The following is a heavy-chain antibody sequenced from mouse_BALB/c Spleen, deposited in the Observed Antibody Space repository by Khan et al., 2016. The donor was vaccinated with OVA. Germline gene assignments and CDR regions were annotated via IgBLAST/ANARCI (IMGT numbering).Heavy chain of an antibody. J-gene: IGHJ3*01. D-gene: IGHD2-12*01. V-gene: IGHV2-9*02. Sequence: QVQLKESGPGLVAPSQTLSITCTVSGFSLSNYGVHWVRQPPGKGLEWLGVIWAGGSTNHNSALMSRLSTRKDDSKSQVFLKMNSLQTDDTAMYYCARALYSGAWFAYWGQGTLVTVSA. CDR2: IWAGGST. CDR3: ARALYSGAWFAY. CDR1: GFSLSNYG.